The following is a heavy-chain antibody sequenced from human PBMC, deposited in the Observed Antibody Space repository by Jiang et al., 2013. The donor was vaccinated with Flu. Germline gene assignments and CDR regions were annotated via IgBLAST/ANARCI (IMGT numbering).Heavy chain of an antibody. CDR1: GYTFTSYD. CDR2: MNPNSGNT. CDR3: ARVARYGSGSSPDYYFDY. V-gene: IGHV1-8*01. D-gene: IGHD3-10*01. Sequence: GAEVKKPGASVKVSCKASGYTFTSYDINWVRQATGQGLEWMGWMNPNSGNTGYAQKFQGRVTMTRNTSISTAYMELSSLRSEDTAVYYCARVARYGSGSSPDYYFDYWGQGTLVTVSS. J-gene: IGHJ4*02.